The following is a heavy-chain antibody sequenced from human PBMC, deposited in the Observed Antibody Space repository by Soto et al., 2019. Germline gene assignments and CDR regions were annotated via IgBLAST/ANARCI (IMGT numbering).Heavy chain of an antibody. D-gene: IGHD3-10*01. CDR1: GFTLRNYA. CDR2: ITKSGDST. J-gene: IGHJ4*01. CDR3: VFRHLLLDDTVHPLHHFDY. Sequence: GGSLRLSCAASGFTLRNYAMSWVRQTPGKGLEWVSLITKSGDSTYYADSVKGRFTISRDNSKNTLFLQMNSLRAEDTALYYCVFRHLLLDDTVHPLHHFDYRAQRTLVPVS. V-gene: IGHV3-23*01.